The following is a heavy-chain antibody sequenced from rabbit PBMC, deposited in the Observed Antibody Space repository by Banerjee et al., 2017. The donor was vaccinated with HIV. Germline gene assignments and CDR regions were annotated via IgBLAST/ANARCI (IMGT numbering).Heavy chain of an antibody. D-gene: IGHD1-1*01. V-gene: IGHV1S40*01. CDR2: INTVSSGVT. CDR3: ARDWTSAISGYVWDL. J-gene: IGHJ4*01. CDR1: GFSFSSNYW. Sequence: QSLEESGGDLVKPGASLTLTCTASGFSFSSNYWMCWVRQAPGKGLEWIGCINTVSSGVTYYASWAKGRFTISKTSSTTVTLQMTSLTAADTATYFCARDWTSAISGYVWDLRGPGTLVTVS.